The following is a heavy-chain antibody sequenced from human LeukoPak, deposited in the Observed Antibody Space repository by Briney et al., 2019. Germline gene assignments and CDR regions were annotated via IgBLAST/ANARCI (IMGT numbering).Heavy chain of an antibody. CDR1: GFTFTTYW. V-gene: IGHV3-7*01. J-gene: IGHJ4*02. CDR2: IIEGGDVK. D-gene: IGHD6-19*01. Sequence: GGSLRLSCAASGFTFTTYWMTWVRQAPGKGLAWVANIIEGGDVKYYVDSVKGRLTISRDNTKSSLYLQMTSLRADDTAVYYCARVGKNGWDFDHWGQGTLVTVSS. CDR3: ARVGKNGWDFDH.